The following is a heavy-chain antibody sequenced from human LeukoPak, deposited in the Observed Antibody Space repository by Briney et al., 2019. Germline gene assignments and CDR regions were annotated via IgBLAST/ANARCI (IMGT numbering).Heavy chain of an antibody. Sequence: GGSLRLSCAASGFTFSSYAMSWVRQAPGKGLEWVSGISTSGGSTSYADSVNGGFTISRDNPRNTLYMQMNSLSAEDTALYYCAIMHPYYDGSGYWVQWGQGTLVTVSS. CDR2: ISTSGGST. CDR3: AIMHPYYDGSGYWVQ. V-gene: IGHV3-23*01. D-gene: IGHD3-22*01. CDR1: GFTFSSYA. J-gene: IGHJ4*02.